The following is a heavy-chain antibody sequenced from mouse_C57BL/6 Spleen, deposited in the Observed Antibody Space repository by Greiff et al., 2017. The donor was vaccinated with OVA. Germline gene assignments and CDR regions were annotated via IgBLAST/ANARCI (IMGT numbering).Heavy chain of an antibody. Sequence: QVQLQQSGAELARPGASVKMSCKASGYTFTSYTMHWVKQRPGQGLEWIGYINPSSGYTKYNQKFKDTATLTADKSSTTPYMQLSSLTYEDAAYYYCERGEWRFDYWGQGTTLTVSS. CDR1: GYTFTSYT. CDR3: ERGEWRFDY. CDR2: INPSSGYT. V-gene: IGHV1-4*01. J-gene: IGHJ2*01.